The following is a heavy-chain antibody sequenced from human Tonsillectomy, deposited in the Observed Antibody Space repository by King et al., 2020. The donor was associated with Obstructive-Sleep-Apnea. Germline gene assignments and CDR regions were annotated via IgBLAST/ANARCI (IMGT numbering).Heavy chain of an antibody. D-gene: IGHD3-22*01. Sequence: QLQESGPGLVKPSETLSLTCTVSGGSISSSSYYWGWIRQPPGKGLEGIGSIYYSGSTYYNPSLKSRVTISVDTSKNQFSLKLSSVTAADTAVYYCASLPYYYDSSGYYYWGQGTLVTVSS. V-gene: IGHV4-39*07. CDR2: IYYSGST. CDR3: ASLPYYYDSSGYYY. J-gene: IGHJ4*02. CDR1: GGSISSSSYY.